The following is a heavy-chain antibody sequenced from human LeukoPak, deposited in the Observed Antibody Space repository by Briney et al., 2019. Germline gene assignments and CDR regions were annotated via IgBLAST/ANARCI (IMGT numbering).Heavy chain of an antibody. V-gene: IGHV3-7*01. CDR3: ARYTVPFCGGDCYSQFLDY. D-gene: IGHD2-21*01. J-gene: IGHJ4*02. CDR1: GFTFSSYW. CDR2: IKQDGSEK. Sequence: QPGGSLRLSCAVSGFTFSSYWMNWVRQAPGKGLEWVANIKQDGSEKNYVDSVKGRFTISRDNAENSLYLQMSSLRVEDTAVYYCARYTVPFCGGDCYSQFLDYWGQGALVTVSP.